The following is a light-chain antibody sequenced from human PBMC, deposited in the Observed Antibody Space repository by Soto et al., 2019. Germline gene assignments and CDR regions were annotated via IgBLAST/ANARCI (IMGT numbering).Light chain of an antibody. CDR1: QSVSNN. CDR2: YAS. Sequence: EILMTQSPATLSVSPGERATLSCRASQSVSNNLAWYQQKPGQAPRLLIYYASPRATGSPARFSGSGSGSEFTLTISRLQAEDFALEYSQQYKNWPPITFGRGTRLGIK. J-gene: IGKJ5*01. CDR3: QQYKNWPPIT. V-gene: IGKV3-15*01.